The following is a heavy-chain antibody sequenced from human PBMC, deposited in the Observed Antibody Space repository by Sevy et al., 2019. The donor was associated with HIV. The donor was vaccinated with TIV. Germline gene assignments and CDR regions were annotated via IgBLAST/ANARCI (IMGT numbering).Heavy chain of an antibody. V-gene: IGHV3-48*02. CDR3: ARVAAAGSFDY. CDR1: GFTFSSYI. Sequence: GGSLRLSCAASGFTFSSYIMNWVRQAPGKGLEWVSYISGSSSTIYYADSVKGRFTISRDNAKNSLYLQMNSLRDDDTAVYYCARVAAAGSFDYWGQGTLVTVSS. CDR2: ISGSSSTI. J-gene: IGHJ4*02. D-gene: IGHD6-13*01.